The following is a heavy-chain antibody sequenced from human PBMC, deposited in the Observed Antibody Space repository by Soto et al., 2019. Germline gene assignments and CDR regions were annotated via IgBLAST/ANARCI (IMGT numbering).Heavy chain of an antibody. Sequence: KPSATLSLTCTVYGGSFTFSGYYWSWIRQPPGKGLEWIGEINHSGSTNYNPSLESRVTISLDTSKNQFSMALTSVNAADTAVYYCVRGRILRLRFGDFDSWGQGTLVTVS. CDR2: INHSGST. CDR3: VRGRILRLRFGDFDS. J-gene: IGHJ4*02. CDR1: GGSFTFSGYY. V-gene: IGHV4-34*01. D-gene: IGHD5-12*01.